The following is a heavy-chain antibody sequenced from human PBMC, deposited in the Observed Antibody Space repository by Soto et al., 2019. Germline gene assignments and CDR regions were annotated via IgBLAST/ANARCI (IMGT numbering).Heavy chain of an antibody. CDR1: GFTVSSNY. J-gene: IGHJ4*02. CDR3: ARGTQLWSRLDY. CDR2: IYSGGST. V-gene: IGHV3-53*01. Sequence: SLRLSCAASGFTVSSNYMSWVRQAPGKGLEWVSVIYSGGSTYYADSVKGRFTISRDNSKNTLYLQMNSLRAEDTAVYYCARGTQLWSRLDYWGQGTLVTVSS. D-gene: IGHD5-18*01.